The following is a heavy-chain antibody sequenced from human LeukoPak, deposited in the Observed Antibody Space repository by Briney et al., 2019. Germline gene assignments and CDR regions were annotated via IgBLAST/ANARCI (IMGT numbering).Heavy chain of an antibody. CDR2: IYHSGST. CDR1: GGSISRSNW. Sequence: TSGTLSLTCAVSGGSISRSNWWSWVRQPPGKGLEWIGEIYHSGSTNYNPSLKSRVNTSVDKSKNQFSLKLSSVTAADTAVYYCARALTTVTQYYFDYWGQGTLVTVSS. V-gene: IGHV4-4*02. CDR3: ARALTTVTQYYFDY. D-gene: IGHD4-17*01. J-gene: IGHJ4*02.